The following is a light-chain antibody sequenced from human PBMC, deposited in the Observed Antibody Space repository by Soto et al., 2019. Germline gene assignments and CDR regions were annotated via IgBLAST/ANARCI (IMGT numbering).Light chain of an antibody. J-gene: IGKJ1*01. CDR3: QQSYSIPWT. V-gene: IGKV1-39*01. CDR2: AAS. Sequence: DIQMTQSPSSLSASVGDRVTITCRASQSISSYLNWYQQKPGKAPKLLIYAASSLASGVPSRFSGSGSETDFILTISSLRPEDFATYYCQQSYSIPWTFGQGTKVDIK. CDR1: QSISSY.